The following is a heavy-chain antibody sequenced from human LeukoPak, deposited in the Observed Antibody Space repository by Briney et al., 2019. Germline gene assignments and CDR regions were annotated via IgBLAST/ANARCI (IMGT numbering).Heavy chain of an antibody. CDR2: IYPTGST. CDR3: ARNWYFDL. CDR1: GGSISSFY. J-gene: IGHJ2*01. Sequence: SETLSLTCTVSGGSISSFYWTWIRQPAGKGLEWIGRIYPTGSTNYNPSLKSRVTMSIDTSKNQFSLNLNSVTAADTAVYYCARNWYFDLWGRGTLVTVSS. V-gene: IGHV4-4*07.